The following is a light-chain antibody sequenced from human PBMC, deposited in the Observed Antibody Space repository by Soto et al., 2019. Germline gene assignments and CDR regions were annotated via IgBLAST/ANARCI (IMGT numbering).Light chain of an antibody. Sequence: IVLTQSPGTLSLSPWETATLSCRASQTVNSDYLAWFQQRPGQAPRLLIFATSRRATDIPDRFSGSGSGTDFTLTISRLEPEDFAVYYCQQYGNSPRTFGQGAKVDIK. V-gene: IGKV3-20*01. CDR3: QQYGNSPRT. J-gene: IGKJ1*01. CDR2: ATS. CDR1: QTVNSDY.